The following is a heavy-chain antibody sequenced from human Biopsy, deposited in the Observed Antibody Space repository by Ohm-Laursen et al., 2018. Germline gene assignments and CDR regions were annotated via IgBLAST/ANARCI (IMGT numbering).Heavy chain of an antibody. CDR3: ARGSNEYGGLYFPH. V-gene: IGHV4-59*08. Sequence: GTLSLTCSVSGGSISSYYWSWIRQPPGKGLEWIGHISHTGYTSYKSSPKSRVTISLDTSRKHFSLRLTSLAAADTAVYYCARGSNEYGGLYFPHWGQGTLVTVSS. J-gene: IGHJ1*01. CDR2: ISHTGYT. D-gene: IGHD4-23*01. CDR1: GGSISSYY.